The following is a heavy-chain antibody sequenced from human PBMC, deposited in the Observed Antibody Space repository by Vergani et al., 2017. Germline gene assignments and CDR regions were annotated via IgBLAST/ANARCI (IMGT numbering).Heavy chain of an antibody. J-gene: IGHJ6*02. V-gene: IGHV3-21*01. CDR1: GFTFSSYS. Sequence: EVQLVESGGGLVKPGGSLRLSCAASGFTFSSYSMNWVRQAPGKGLEWVSSISSSSSYIYYADSVKGRFTISRDNAKNSLYLQMNSLRAEDTAVYYCARDQAAAGDYYYYGMDVWGQGTTVTVSS. CDR2: ISSSSSYI. D-gene: IGHD6-13*01. CDR3: ARDQAAAGDYYYYGMDV.